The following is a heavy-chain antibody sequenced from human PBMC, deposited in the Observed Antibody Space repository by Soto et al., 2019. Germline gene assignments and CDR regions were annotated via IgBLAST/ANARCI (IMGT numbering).Heavy chain of an antibody. D-gene: IGHD5-18*01. J-gene: IGHJ6*02. V-gene: IGHV4-34*01. CDR1: GGSFSGYY. CDR3: ARGRGIQLWATYYYYYGMDV. Sequence: ASETLSLTCAVYGGSFSGYYWSWIRQPPGKGLEWIGEINHSGSTNYNPSLKSRVTISVDTSKNQFSLKLSSVTAADTAVYYCARGRGIQLWATYYYYYGMDVWGQGTTVTVSS. CDR2: INHSGST.